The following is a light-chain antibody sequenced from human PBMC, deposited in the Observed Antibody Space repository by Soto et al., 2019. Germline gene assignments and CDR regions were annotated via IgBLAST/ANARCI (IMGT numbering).Light chain of an antibody. V-gene: IGLV1-47*01. CDR2: RNN. CDR1: SSKIGSNY. J-gene: IGLJ2*01. CDR3: AAWDDSLSGLVV. Sequence: QSVLTQPPSASGTPGQRVTISFSGSSSKIGSNYVYWYQQLPGTAPKLLIYRNNQRPSGVPDRFSGSKSGTSASLAISGLRSEDEADYYCAAWDDSLSGLVVFGGGTQLTVL.